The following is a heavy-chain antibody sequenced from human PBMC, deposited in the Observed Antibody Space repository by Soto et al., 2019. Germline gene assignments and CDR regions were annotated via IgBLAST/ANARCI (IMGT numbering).Heavy chain of an antibody. CDR2: TYYRSKWYK. J-gene: IGHJ6*02. Sequence: SPTLSRTGAISVDSVSSNTGAWNWIRQSPSRGLEWLGRTYYRSKWYKDYAISVKSRITINTDTSKNHFSLQLNSVTPEDTAVYYCARGYGSYYYGLDVWGQGTTVTVSS. V-gene: IGHV6-1*01. D-gene: IGHD3-10*01. CDR1: VDSVSSNTGA. CDR3: ARGYGSYYYGLDV.